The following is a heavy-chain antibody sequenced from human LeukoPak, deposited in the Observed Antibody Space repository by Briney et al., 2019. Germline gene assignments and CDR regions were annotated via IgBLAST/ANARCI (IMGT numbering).Heavy chain of an antibody. CDR2: TYYRSKWYN. V-gene: IGHV6-1*01. Sequence: SHTLSLTCAISGDSVSSNSAAWIWIRQSPSRGLEWLGRTYYRSKWYNDYAVSVKSRITINPDTSKNQFSLQLNSVTPEDTAVYYCAREADIVATIFDYWGQGTLVTVSS. D-gene: IGHD5-12*01. J-gene: IGHJ4*02. CDR1: GDSVSSNSAA. CDR3: AREADIVATIFDY.